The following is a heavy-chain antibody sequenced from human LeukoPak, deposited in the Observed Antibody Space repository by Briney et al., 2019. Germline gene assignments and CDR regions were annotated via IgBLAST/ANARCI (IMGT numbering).Heavy chain of an antibody. V-gene: IGHV3-7*03. CDR3: AKDHRGILWYGEPIGRYFDY. D-gene: IGHD3-10*01. J-gene: IGHJ4*02. Sequence: GESLKISCKGSGYSFTSYWMSWVRQASGKGLEWVANIKQDGSEKYYVDSVKGRFTISRDNSKNTLYLQMNSLRAEDTAVYYCAKDHRGILWYGEPIGRYFDYWGQGTLVTVSS. CDR2: IKQDGSEK. CDR1: GYSFTSYW.